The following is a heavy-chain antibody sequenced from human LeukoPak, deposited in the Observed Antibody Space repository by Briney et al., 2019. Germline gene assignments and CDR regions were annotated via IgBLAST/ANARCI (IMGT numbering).Heavy chain of an antibody. CDR2: ISSSSRFI. CDR1: GISFSDYS. CDR3: ARAVYCSGGGCFWYFDL. J-gene: IGHJ2*01. V-gene: IGHV3-21*01. Sequence: GGSLRLSCAASGISFSDYSMNWVRQAPGKGLEWVSLISSSSRFIYYGDSVKGRFTISRDNARKSLYLQMNSLRAEDTAVYYCARAVYCSGGGCFWYFDLWGRGTLVTVSS. D-gene: IGHD2-15*01.